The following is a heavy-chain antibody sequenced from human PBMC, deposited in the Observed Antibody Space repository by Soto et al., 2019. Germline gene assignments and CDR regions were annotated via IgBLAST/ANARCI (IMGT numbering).Heavy chain of an antibody. V-gene: IGHV3-23*01. CDR2: ITVSGGGT. CDR1: GFMFANYA. CDR3: LRGRSGYYPNYYYYGMDV. Sequence: PGGSLRLSCAASGFMFANYAMGWVRQAPGRGLEWVSAITVSGGGTYYADSVKGRVTVSRDNSKNTLYLQMNSLRAGDTAVYYCLRGRSGYYPNYYYYGMDVWGQGTTVTFYS. J-gene: IGHJ6*02. D-gene: IGHD3-3*01.